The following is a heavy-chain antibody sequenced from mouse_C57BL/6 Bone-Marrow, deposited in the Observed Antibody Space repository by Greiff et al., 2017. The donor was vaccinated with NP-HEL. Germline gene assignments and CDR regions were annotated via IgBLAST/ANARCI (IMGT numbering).Heavy chain of an antibody. CDR1: GYTFTDYY. CDR3: ARGGVYDYDDGRLLDY. D-gene: IGHD2-4*01. CDR2: IYPGSGNT. Sequence: QVQLQQSGAELVRPGASVKLSCKASGYTFTDYYINWVKQRPGQGLEWIARIYPGSGNTYYNEKFKGKATLTAEKSSSTAYMQLSSLTSEDSAVYFCARGGVYDYDDGRLLDYWGQGTTLTVSS. J-gene: IGHJ2*01. V-gene: IGHV1-76*01.